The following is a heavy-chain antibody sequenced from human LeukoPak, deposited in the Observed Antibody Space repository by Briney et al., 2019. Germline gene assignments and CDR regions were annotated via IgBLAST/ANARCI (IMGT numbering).Heavy chain of an antibody. Sequence: SETLSLTCTVSGGSISSYYWSWIRQPPGKGLEWIGYIYYSGSTNYNPSLKSRVTISVDTSKNQFSLKLSSVTAAETAVYYCAREGVEMATIGEGYFDYWGQGTLVTVSS. CDR2: IYYSGST. CDR1: GGSISSYY. D-gene: IGHD5-24*01. J-gene: IGHJ4*02. V-gene: IGHV4-59*01. CDR3: AREGVEMATIGEGYFDY.